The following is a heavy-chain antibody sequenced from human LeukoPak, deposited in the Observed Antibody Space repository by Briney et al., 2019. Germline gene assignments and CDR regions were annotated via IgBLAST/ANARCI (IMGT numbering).Heavy chain of an antibody. V-gene: IGHV4-59*08. CDR3: ARQGIGYCSGGSCSDPYFDY. J-gene: IGHJ4*02. CDR1: GGSISSYY. D-gene: IGHD2-15*01. CDR2: IYYSGST. Sequence: SETLSLTCTVSGGSISSYYWSWIRQPPGKGLEWIGYIYYSGSTNYNPSLKSRVTISVDTSKNQFSLKLSSVTAADTAVYYCARQGIGYCSGGSCSDPYFDYWGQGTLVTVSS.